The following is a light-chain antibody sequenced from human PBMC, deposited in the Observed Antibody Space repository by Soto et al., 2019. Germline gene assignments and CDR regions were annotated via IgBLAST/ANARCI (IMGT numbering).Light chain of an antibody. Sequence: EIVLTQSPGTLSLSPGERATLSCRASQSVSSSYLAWYQQEPGQAPRLLIYGASSRATGIPDRFSGSGSGTDFTLTISRLEPEDFAVYYCQQYGSSLFTFGPGTKVDIK. CDR2: GAS. CDR1: QSVSSSY. V-gene: IGKV3-20*01. CDR3: QQYGSSLFT. J-gene: IGKJ3*01.